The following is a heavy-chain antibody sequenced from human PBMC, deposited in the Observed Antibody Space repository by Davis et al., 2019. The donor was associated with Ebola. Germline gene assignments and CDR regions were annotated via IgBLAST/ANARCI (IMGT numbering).Heavy chain of an antibody. CDR3: VRIVGATLDY. J-gene: IGHJ4*02. V-gene: IGHV4-59*01. D-gene: IGHD1-26*01. CDR1: GGSFSGYY. Sequence: SETLSLTCAVYGGSFSGYYWSWIRQPPGKGLEWIGYIYYSGSTNYNPSLKSRVTISVDTSKNQFSLKLSSVTAADTAVYYCVRIVGATLDYWGQGTLVTVSS. CDR2: IYYSGST.